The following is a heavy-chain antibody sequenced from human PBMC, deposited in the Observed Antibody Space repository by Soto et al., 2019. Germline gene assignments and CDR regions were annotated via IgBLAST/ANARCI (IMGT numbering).Heavy chain of an antibody. CDR2: IYDSGST. V-gene: IGHV4-30-4*01. D-gene: IGHD4-17*01. J-gene: IGHJ2*01. Sequence: QLQLRESGPGLVKPSETLSLTCTVSGGSISGGVGGLYYWSWIRQPPGKGLEWIGYIYDSGSTYSDTSLKSRVPIAVDTSKNQFSLRMSSVTAADTAVYYCAREVIPLTTDWYFDLWGRGTLVTVSS. CDR1: GGSISGGVGGLYY. CDR3: AREVIPLTTDWYFDL.